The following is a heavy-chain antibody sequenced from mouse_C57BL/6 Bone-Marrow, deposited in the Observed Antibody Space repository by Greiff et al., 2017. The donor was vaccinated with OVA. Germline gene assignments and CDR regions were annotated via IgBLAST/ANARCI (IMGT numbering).Heavy chain of an antibody. CDR3: EAALPLDYFDY. V-gene: IGHV1-55*01. D-gene: IGHD6-1*01. J-gene: IGHJ2*01. CDR2: IYPGSGST. Sequence: QVQLQPGAELVKPGASVKMSCKASGYTFTSYWITWVKQRPGQGLEWIGDIYPGSGSTNYNEKFKSKATLTVDTSSSTAYMQLSSLTSEDSAVYYCEAALPLDYFDYWGQGTTLTVSS. CDR1: GYTFTSYW.